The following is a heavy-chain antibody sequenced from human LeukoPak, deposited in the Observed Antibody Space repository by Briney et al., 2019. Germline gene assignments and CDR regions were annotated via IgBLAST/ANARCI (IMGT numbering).Heavy chain of an antibody. D-gene: IGHD3-16*01. V-gene: IGHV4-59*01. CDR1: GGSISSYY. CDR3: ARDLGGALFDY. Sequence: SETLSLTCTVSGGSISSYYWSWIRQPPGKGLEWIGYIYYSGSTNYNPSLKSRVTISVDTSKNQFSLKLSSVTAADTAVYYCARDLGGALFDYWSQGTLVTVSS. J-gene: IGHJ4*02. CDR2: IYYSGST.